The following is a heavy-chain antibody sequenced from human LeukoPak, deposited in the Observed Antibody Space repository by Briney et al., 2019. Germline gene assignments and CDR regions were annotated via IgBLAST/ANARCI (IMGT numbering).Heavy chain of an antibody. V-gene: IGHV1-46*01. D-gene: IGHD5-24*01. Sequence: ASVKVSCKAPGYTFTSYYMHWVRQAPGQGLEWMGIINPSGGSTSYAQKFQGRVTMTRDTSTSTVYMELSSLRSEDTAVYYCARSKEMATTRDAFDIWGQGTMVTVSS. CDR1: GYTFTSYY. J-gene: IGHJ3*02. CDR3: ARSKEMATTRDAFDI. CDR2: INPSGGST.